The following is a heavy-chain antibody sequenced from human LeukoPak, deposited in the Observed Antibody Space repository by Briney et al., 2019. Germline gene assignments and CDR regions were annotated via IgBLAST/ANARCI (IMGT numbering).Heavy chain of an antibody. CDR3: ARRAGAYSHPYDY. CDR1: GFTFSTYN. J-gene: IGHJ4*02. V-gene: IGHV3-21*01. CDR2: ITSSGVYK. D-gene: IGHD4/OR15-4a*01. Sequence: GGSLRLSCAASGFTFSTYNMSWVRQAPGKGLEWVSSITSSGVYKDYADSVKGRFTISRDNGQNSLYLQMNSLRAEDTAVYYCARRAGAYSHPYDYWGQGTLVTVSS.